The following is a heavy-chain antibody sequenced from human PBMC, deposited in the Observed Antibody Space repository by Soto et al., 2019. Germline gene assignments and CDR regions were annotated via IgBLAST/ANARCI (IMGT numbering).Heavy chain of an antibody. CDR2: ISWDGADT. J-gene: IGHJ6*02. V-gene: IGHV3-43*01. CDR3: ARAHPSYYYYAMDV. CDR1: GFPFDDYS. Sequence: GGSLRLSCAASGFPFDDYSMNWVRQVPGKGLEWVSLISWDGADTYYADSVKGRFTVSRDISKNTLYLQMNSLRAEDRAVYYCARAHPSYYYYAMDVWGQGPTVTVSS.